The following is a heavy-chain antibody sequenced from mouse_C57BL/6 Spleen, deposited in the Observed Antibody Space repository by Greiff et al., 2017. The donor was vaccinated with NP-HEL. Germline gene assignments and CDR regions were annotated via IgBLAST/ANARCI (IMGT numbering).Heavy chain of an antibody. CDR3: ARLRYYGSSLDY. CDR2: ISSGSSTI. CDR1: GFTFSDYG. Sequence: EVKLVESGGGLVKPGGSLKLSCAASGFTFSDYGMHWVRQAPEKGLEWVAYISSGSSTIYYADTVKGRFTISRDNAKNTLFLQMTSLRSEDTAMYYCARLRYYGSSLDYWGQGTTLTVSS. J-gene: IGHJ2*01. V-gene: IGHV5-17*01. D-gene: IGHD1-1*01.